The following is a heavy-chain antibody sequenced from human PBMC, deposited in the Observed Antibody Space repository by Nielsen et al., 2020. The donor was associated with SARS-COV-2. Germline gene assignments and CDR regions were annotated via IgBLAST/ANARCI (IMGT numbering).Heavy chain of an antibody. CDR2: IKNKTDGETT. CDR1: GFTFTNAW. Sequence: GGSLRLSCAASGFTFTNAWMSWVRQAPGKGLEWVGHIKNKTDGETTDYAAPVKGRFTISRDDSKNTLYLQMNSLKTEDTAVYYCTTVRVFGSGSYFSDSWGQGTLVTVSS. V-gene: IGHV3-15*01. CDR3: TTVRVFGSGSYFSDS. J-gene: IGHJ5*01. D-gene: IGHD3-10*01.